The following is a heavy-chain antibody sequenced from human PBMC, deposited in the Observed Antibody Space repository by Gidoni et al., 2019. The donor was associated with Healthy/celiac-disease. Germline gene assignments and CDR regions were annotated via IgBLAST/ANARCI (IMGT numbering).Heavy chain of an antibody. Sequence: QVQLVQSGAEVKKPGASVKVSCKASGYTFTSYAMHWVRQAPGQRLEWMGWINAGNGNTKYSQKFQGRVTITRDTSASTAYMELSSLRSEDTAVYYCARVLRVGARSVSWGQGTLVTVSS. CDR1: GYTFTSYA. D-gene: IGHD1-26*01. CDR3: ARVLRVGARSVS. V-gene: IGHV1-3*01. CDR2: INAGNGNT. J-gene: IGHJ4*02.